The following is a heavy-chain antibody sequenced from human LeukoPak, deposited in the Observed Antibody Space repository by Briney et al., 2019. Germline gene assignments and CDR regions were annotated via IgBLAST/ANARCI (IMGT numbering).Heavy chain of an antibody. CDR2: IDWDDDK. J-gene: IGHJ5*02. CDR3: ARTTRGPIAAAGFDP. D-gene: IGHD6-13*01. CDR1: GFSLSTSGMC. Sequence: SGPALVKPTKTLTLTCTFSGFSLSTSGMCASWIRQPPGKALEWLALIDWDDDKYYSTSLKTRLTISKDTSKNQVVLTMTNMDPVDTATYYCARTTRGPIAAAGFDPWGQGTLVTVSS. V-gene: IGHV2-70*01.